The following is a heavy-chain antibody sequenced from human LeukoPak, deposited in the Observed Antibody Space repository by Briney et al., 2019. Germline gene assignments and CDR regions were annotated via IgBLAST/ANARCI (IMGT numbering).Heavy chain of an antibody. Sequence: ASVTVSCKASGYTFTGYYMHWVRQAPGQGLEWMGWINPNSGGTNHAQKFQCRVTMTRDTSISTAYMELSRLRSDDTAVYYCARAQYSYGSGIDYWGQGTLASVSS. CDR1: GYTFTGYY. D-gene: IGHD5-18*01. CDR3: ARAQYSYGSGIDY. V-gene: IGHV1-2*02. J-gene: IGHJ4*02. CDR2: INPNSGGT.